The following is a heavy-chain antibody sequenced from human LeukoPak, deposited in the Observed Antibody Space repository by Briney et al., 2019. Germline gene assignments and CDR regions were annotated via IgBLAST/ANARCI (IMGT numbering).Heavy chain of an antibody. Sequence: ASVKVSCMSSGYTFTGYLLHWVRQAPGQGLEWMGIINPSGGSTSYAQKFQGRVTMTRDTSTSTVYMELSSLRSEDTAVYYCASAYYDSSGYHYWGQGTLVTVSS. CDR2: INPSGGST. CDR1: GYTFTGYL. V-gene: IGHV1-46*01. CDR3: ASAYYDSSGYHY. D-gene: IGHD3-22*01. J-gene: IGHJ4*02.